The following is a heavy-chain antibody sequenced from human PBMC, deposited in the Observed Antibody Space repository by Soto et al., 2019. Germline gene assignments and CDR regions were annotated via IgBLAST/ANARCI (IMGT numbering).Heavy chain of an antibody. V-gene: IGHV6-1*01. D-gene: IGHD1-26*01. Sequence: SQTLSLTCAISGDSVSSDRAAWNWIRQSPSRGLEWLGRTYYRSKWYNDYAVSVKSRITINPDTSKNQFSLQLKSVTPEDTALYYCARVKGTYSGSYHFASWGQGTLVTVSS. CDR2: TYYRSKWYN. J-gene: IGHJ4*02. CDR3: ARVKGTYSGSYHFAS. CDR1: GDSVSSDRAA.